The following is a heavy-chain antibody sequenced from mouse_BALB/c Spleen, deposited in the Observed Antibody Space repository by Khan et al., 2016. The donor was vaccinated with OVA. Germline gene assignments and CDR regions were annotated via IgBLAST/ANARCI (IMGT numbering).Heavy chain of an antibody. CDR2: IIYTGYT. CDR3: ARSTYRYAFVY. Sequence: EVQLQESGPSLAKPSQTLSLTCSVTGDSITTGYWNWIRKFPGNKLEYMGYIIYTGYTYYNPSLKSRISITRHTSNNQYYLQLNSVTDEDTATYYCARSTYRYAFVYWGQGTLVTVSA. V-gene: IGHV3-8*02. J-gene: IGHJ3*01. CDR1: GDSITTGY. D-gene: IGHD2-14*01.